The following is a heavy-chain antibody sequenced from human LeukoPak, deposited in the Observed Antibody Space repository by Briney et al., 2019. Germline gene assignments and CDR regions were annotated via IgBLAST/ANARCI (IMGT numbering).Heavy chain of an antibody. D-gene: IGHD3-10*01. CDR1: GFTFSSYW. Sequence: GGSLRLSCAASGFTFSSYWMSWVRQAPGKGLEWVANIKQDGSEKYYVDSMKGRFTISRDNAKNSLYLQMNSLRAEDTAVYYCARAEMELPPRTPISGPMDVWGKGTTVTVSS. CDR3: ARAEMELPPRTPISGPMDV. CDR2: IKQDGSEK. V-gene: IGHV3-7*04. J-gene: IGHJ6*04.